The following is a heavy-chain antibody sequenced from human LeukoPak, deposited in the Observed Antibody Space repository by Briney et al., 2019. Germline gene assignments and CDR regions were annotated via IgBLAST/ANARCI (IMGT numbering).Heavy chain of an antibody. J-gene: IGHJ4*02. Sequence: GGSLRLSCAASGFTFSNYSMNWVRQAPGKGLEWISYINSDSDTMYYADSVKGRFTISRDNAKNSLFLQMNSLRADDTAVYYCARAYYRAAAEGFDYWGQGTLVTVSS. CDR3: ARAYYRAAAEGFDY. V-gene: IGHV3-48*04. CDR1: GFTFSNYS. D-gene: IGHD6-13*01. CDR2: INSDSDTM.